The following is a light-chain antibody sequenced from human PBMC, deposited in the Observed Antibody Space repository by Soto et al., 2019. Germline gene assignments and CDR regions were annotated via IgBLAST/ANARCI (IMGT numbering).Light chain of an antibody. CDR3: QQYNDLVT. Sequence: DIQMTQSPSSLSASVGDRVTITCQASQHILNFLNWYQQKPGKAPKLLIYDSSKLATGVPRRFSGGGSGTDFTLTITSLQPEDVATYHCQQYNDLVTFGGGTKVEIK. J-gene: IGKJ4*01. CDR1: QHILNF. CDR2: DSS. V-gene: IGKV1-33*01.